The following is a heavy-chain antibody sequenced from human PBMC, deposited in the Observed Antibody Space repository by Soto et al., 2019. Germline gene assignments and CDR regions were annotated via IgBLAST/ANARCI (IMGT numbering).Heavy chain of an antibody. CDR2: VNAGNGNT. CDR3: ARDXGVDSSGWQYYYYGMDV. CDR1: GYTFTSYA. V-gene: IGHV1-3*01. J-gene: IGHJ6*02. D-gene: IGHD6-19*01. Sequence: ASVKVSCKASGYTFTSYAMHWVRQAPGQRLEWMGWVNAGNGNTKYSQKFQGRVTITRDTSASTAYMELSSLRSEDTAVYYCARDXGVDSSGWQYYYYGMDVWGQGTTVTVSS.